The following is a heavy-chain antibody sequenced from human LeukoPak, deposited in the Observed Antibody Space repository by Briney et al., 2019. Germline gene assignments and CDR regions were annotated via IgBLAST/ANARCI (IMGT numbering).Heavy chain of an antibody. CDR1: GFTFSSYA. CDR3: ARELWIQLRNSYFDY. V-gene: IGHV3-30-3*01. D-gene: IGHD5-18*01. CDR2: ISYDGSNK. J-gene: IGHJ4*02. Sequence: PGRSLRLSCAASGFTFSSYAMHWVRQAPGKGLEWVAVISYDGSNKYYADSVKGRFTISRDNSKNTLYLQMNSLRAEDTAVYYCARELWIQLRNSYFDYWGQGTLVTVSS.